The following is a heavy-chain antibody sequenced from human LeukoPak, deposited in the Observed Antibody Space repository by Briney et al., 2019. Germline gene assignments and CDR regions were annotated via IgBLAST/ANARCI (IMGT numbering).Heavy chain of an antibody. CDR1: GFTFSSYG. V-gene: IGHV3-66*04. Sequence: GGSLRLSCAASGFTFSSYGMSWVRQAPGEGLDWVSVIFAGGTTYYADSVKGRFTISRDNSKNTLYLQMNSLRAEDTAVYYCARQQLASFDYWGQGILVTVSS. CDR3: ARQQLASFDY. CDR2: IFAGGTT. J-gene: IGHJ4*02. D-gene: IGHD1-1*01.